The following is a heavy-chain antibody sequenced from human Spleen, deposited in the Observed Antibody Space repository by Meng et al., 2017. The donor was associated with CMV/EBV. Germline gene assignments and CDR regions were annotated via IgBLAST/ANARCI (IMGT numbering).Heavy chain of an antibody. CDR2: IYPGDSDT. Sequence: GESLKISCRGSEYNFTRHWIGWVRQMPVKGLEWMGIIYPGDSDTIYSPSFQGQVTLTVDKSKATAYLHWSSPKASDTAVYYCARCRSGTPGELDYWGQGTLVTVSS. D-gene: IGHD1-7*01. J-gene: IGHJ4*02. CDR3: ARCRSGTPGELDY. CDR1: EYNFTRHW. V-gene: IGHV5-51*01.